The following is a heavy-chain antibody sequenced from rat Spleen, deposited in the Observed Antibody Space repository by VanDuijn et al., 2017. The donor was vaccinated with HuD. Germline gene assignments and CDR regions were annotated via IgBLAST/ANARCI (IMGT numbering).Heavy chain of an antibody. J-gene: IGHJ3*01. Sequence: EVQLVESGGGLVQPGRSLKLSCAAAGFTFSDYNMAWVRQAPKQGLEWVASIRSGGGNSYYRDSVKGRFTISRDDAKSTLYLQMNSLRSEDTATYYCARHQGQLPPFGYWGQGTLVTVSS. V-gene: IGHV5S23*01. CDR1: GFTFSDYN. CDR2: IRSGGGNS. D-gene: IGHD3-1*01. CDR3: ARHQGQLPPFGY.